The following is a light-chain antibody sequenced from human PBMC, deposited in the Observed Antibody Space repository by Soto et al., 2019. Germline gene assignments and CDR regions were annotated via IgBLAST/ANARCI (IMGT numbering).Light chain of an antibody. CDR3: QSFWV. CDR1: NSNIGAGFD. V-gene: IGLV1-40*01. Sequence: QSVLTHPPTVSGAPGQRVTISCTGSNSNIGAGFDVHWYQQFPGTAPKLLIYRNNQRPSGVPDRFSGSKSGTSASLAITGLQAEDEADYYCQSFWVFGGGTKLTVL. CDR2: RNN. J-gene: IGLJ2*01.